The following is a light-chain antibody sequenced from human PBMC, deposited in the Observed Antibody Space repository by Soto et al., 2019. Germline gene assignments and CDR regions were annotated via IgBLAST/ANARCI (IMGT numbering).Light chain of an antibody. CDR1: SSDVGGYNY. Sequence: QSALTQPPSASGSPGQSVTISCTGTSSDVGGYNYVSWYQHHPGKAPKLLIYEVSKRPSGVPDRFSGSKSANTASLTVSGLQAVDEDDYFCSSYAGDYNLYVFGTGTKLTVL. J-gene: IGLJ1*01. CDR2: EVS. CDR3: SSYAGDYNLYV. V-gene: IGLV2-8*01.